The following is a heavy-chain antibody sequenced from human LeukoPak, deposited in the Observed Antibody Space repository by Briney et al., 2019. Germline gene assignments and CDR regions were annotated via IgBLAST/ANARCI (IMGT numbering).Heavy chain of an antibody. Sequence: PGGSLRLSCAASGFTFSSYGMHWVRQAPGKGLEWVAVIWYDGSNKYYADSVKGRFTISRDNSKNTLYLQMNSLRAEDTAVYYCATVHHYYYGMDVWGQGTTVTVSS. CDR1: GFTFSSYG. CDR3: ATVHHYYYGMDV. J-gene: IGHJ6*02. D-gene: IGHD6-6*01. CDR2: IWYDGSNK. V-gene: IGHV3-33*01.